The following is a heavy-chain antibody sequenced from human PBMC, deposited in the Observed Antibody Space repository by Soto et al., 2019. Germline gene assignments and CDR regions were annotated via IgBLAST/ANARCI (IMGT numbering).Heavy chain of an antibody. CDR3: ARAPGRSGYSYGYDY. Sequence: GSLRLSCAASGFTFSSYWMHWVRQAPGKGLVWVSRINSDGSNTSYADSVKGRFTISRDNAKNTLYLQMNSLRAEDTAVYYCARAPGRSGYSYGYDYWGQGPLVTVSS. D-gene: IGHD5-18*01. V-gene: IGHV3-74*01. CDR2: INSDGSNT. J-gene: IGHJ4*02. CDR1: GFTFSSYW.